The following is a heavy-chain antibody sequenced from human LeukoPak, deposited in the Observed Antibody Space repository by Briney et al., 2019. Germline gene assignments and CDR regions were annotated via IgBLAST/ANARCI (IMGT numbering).Heavy chain of an antibody. CDR1: GGSISSYY. CDR3: ARDRPAMVPNYYYYGMDV. D-gene: IGHD5-18*01. J-gene: IGHJ6*02. Sequence: PSETLSLTCTVSGGSISSYYWSWIRQPPGKGLEWIGYIYYSGSTNYNPSLKSRVTISVDTSKNQFSLKLSSVTAADTAVYYCARDRPAMVPNYYYYGMDVWGQGTTVTVSS. V-gene: IGHV4-59*01. CDR2: IYYSGST.